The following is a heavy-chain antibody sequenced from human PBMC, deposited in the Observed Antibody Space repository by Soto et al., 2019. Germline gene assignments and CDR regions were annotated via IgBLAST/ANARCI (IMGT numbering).Heavy chain of an antibody. Sequence: EAQLVESGGDFVQPGRSLRLSCTPSGFTFDDDAINWFRQAPGKGLEWVGFIRAKKYGGTSQYAASVKGRFTISRDDSKNVASLEMNSLKIDDTALYFCARGLITLDVWGKGTTVIVSS. D-gene: IGHD2-21*01. V-gene: IGHV3-49*03. J-gene: IGHJ6*04. CDR3: ARGLITLDV. CDR1: GFTFDDDA. CDR2: IRAKKYGGTS.